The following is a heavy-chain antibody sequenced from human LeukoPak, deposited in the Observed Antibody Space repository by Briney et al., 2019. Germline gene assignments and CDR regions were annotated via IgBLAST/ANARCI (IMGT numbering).Heavy chain of an antibody. CDR3: ARVSLYYYYGMDV. V-gene: IGHV1-2*02. CDR2: INPNSGGT. CDR1: GYTFTGYY. J-gene: IGHJ6*02. Sequence: ASVKVSCKASGYTFTGYYMHWVRQAPGQGLEWMGWINPNSGGTNYAQKFQGRVTITRDTSISTAYMELSRLRSDDTAVYYCARVSLYYYYGMDVWGQGTTVTVSS.